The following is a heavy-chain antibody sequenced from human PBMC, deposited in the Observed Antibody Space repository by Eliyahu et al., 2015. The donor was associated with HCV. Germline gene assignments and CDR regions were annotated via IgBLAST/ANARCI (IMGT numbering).Heavy chain of an antibody. CDR3: AREEAAGPFDY. D-gene: IGHD6-13*01. CDR2: IKQDGSEK. J-gene: IGHJ4*02. V-gene: IGHV3-7*01. CDR1: SYW. Sequence: SYWMSWVRQAPGKGLEWVANIKQDGSEKYYVDSVKGRFTISRDNAKNSLYLQMNSLRAEDTAVYYCAREEAAGPFDYWGQGTLVTVSS.